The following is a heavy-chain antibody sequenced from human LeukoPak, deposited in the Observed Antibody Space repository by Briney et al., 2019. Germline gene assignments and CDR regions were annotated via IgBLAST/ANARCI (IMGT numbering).Heavy chain of an antibody. CDR1: GGSISSGGYY. CDR3: ARPAYGKGYYGMDV. CDR2: IYCSGST. V-gene: IGHV4-31*03. Sequence: SETLSLTCTVSGGSISSGGYYWSWIRQHPGKGLEWIGYIYCSGSTYYNPSLKSRVTISVDTSKNQFSLKLSSVTAADTAVYYCARPAYGKGYYGMDVWGKGTTVTVSS. J-gene: IGHJ6*04. D-gene: IGHD3-10*01.